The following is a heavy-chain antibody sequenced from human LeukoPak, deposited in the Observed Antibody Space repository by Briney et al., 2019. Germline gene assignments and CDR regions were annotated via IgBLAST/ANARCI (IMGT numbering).Heavy chain of an antibody. CDR1: GFTFSDYY. Sequence: GGSLRLSCATSGFTFSDYYMSWIREAPGKGLEWVSYISSSTSYTNYADSVKGRFTISRDNAKNSLYLQMNSLRAEDTAAYYCARDRRDYGGNPVDYWGQGTLVTVSS. V-gene: IGHV3-11*06. J-gene: IGHJ4*02. CDR3: ARDRRDYGGNPVDY. D-gene: IGHD4-23*01. CDR2: ISSSTSYT.